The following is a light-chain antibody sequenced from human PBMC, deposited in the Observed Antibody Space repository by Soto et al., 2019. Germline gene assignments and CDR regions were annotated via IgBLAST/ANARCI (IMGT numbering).Light chain of an antibody. CDR3: QQYGWQYT. V-gene: IGKV3-20*01. J-gene: IGKJ2*01. Sequence: EIVLTQSPGTLSLSPGERATLSCRASQSVSSNYLAWYQQKHGQAPRLLIYGASSRATGIPDRFSGSGSGTDFSLTISRLEPEDFAVYYCQQYGWQYTFGQGTKLEIK. CDR1: QSVSSNY. CDR2: GAS.